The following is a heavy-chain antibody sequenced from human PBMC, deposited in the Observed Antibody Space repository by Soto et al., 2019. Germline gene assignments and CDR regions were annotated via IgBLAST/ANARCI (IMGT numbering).Heavy chain of an antibody. Sequence: KPSETLSLTCDVRGASLTGYSWSWLRQPPGKGLEWIGEINFQGTTNYHPSLRSRVPMSVDRATSPVSLNMTSVSAEHTALYCWARKLEGSVRLVEWLSYMRFDPWGPGTLVTVSS. CDR1: GASLTGYS. J-gene: IGHJ5*02. V-gene: IGHV4-34*01. CDR3: ARKLEGSVRLVEWLSYMRFDP. D-gene: IGHD3-3*01. CDR2: INFQGTT.